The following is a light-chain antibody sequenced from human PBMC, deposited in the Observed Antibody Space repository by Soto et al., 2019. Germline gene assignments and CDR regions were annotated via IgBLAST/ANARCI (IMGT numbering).Light chain of an antibody. J-gene: IGKJ2*01. Sequence: DIVMTQSPLSLPVTPGEPASISCRSSQSLLHTNGYNYLDWYLQKPGQSPQLLVYLGSNRASGVPDRVSGSGSGTDFTLKISRLAAEDVGVYYCMQALQTPYTFGQGTKLEIK. CDR1: QSLLHTNGYNY. CDR2: LGS. CDR3: MQALQTPYT. V-gene: IGKV2-28*01.